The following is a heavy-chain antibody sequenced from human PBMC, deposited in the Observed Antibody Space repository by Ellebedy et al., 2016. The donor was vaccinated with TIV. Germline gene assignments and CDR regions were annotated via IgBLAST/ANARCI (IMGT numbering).Heavy chain of an antibody. CDR2: INHRGST. V-gene: IGHV4-34*01. J-gene: IGHJ5*02. D-gene: IGHD5/OR15-5a*01. Sequence: MPSETLSLTCGVNGGSFSGYYWSWIRQSPGRGLEYIGEINHRGSTDYHPSLNSRVTISIDTSKSQFSLNLTSVTAADTAVYYCARAARRSHVAVSARGYFDPWGQGTLVTVSS. CDR3: ARAARRSHVAVSARGYFDP. CDR1: GGSFSGYY.